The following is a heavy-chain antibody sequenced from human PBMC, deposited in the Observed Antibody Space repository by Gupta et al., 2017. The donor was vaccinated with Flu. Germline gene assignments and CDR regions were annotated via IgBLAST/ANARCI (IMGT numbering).Heavy chain of an antibody. Sequence: QLQLHESGPGLVKPSETLSLTCTVSGGSIISHTYYWGWIRQPPGKGLEWIGAIYYSGITYDNPSLKSRVTLSHETSKNQFSLKLTSVTAADTAIYYCARHVGHGDPRYFDLWGRGTVVLVSP. CDR3: ARHVGHGDPRYFDL. V-gene: IGHV4-39*01. D-gene: IGHD4-17*01. CDR1: GGSIISHTYY. CDR2: IYYSGIT. J-gene: IGHJ2*01.